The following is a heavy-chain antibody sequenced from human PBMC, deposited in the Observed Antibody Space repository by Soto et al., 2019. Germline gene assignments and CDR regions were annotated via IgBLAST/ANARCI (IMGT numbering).Heavy chain of an antibody. Sequence: LRLSCAASGFTFSSYEMNWVRQAPGKGLEWVSYISSSGSTIYYADSVKGRFTISRDNAKNSLYLQMNSLRAEDTAVYYCARDSSIAAAGYAFDIWGQGTMVTVSS. CDR1: GFTFSSYE. CDR3: ARDSSIAAAGYAFDI. J-gene: IGHJ3*02. CDR2: ISSSGSTI. D-gene: IGHD6-13*01. V-gene: IGHV3-48*03.